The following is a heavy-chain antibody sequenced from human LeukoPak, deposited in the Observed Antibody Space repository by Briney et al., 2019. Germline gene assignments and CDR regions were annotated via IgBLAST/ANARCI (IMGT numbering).Heavy chain of an antibody. CDR3: LGYVSKNNYDMDV. CDR1: GFTFGDYA. Sequence: PGQSLRLSCTASGFTFGDYAMSWVRQAPGEGLEWVGFVTSKAYGGTTEYAASVRGRFTISRDDSRRVAYLQMNSLRTEDTAVYYCLGYVSKNNYDMDVWGLGTTVAVSS. CDR2: VTSKAYGGTT. J-gene: IGHJ6*02. V-gene: IGHV3-49*04. D-gene: IGHD6-13*01.